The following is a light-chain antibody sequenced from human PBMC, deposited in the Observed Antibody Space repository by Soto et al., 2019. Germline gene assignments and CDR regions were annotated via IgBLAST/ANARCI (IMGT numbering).Light chain of an antibody. J-gene: IGLJ1*01. CDR3: SSYTSSSTYV. CDR2: NVS. V-gene: IGLV2-14*01. Sequence: QSVLTQPASVSGSPGQSITISCTGTSCDVGGYNSVSWYQQHPGKAPKLMIYNVSNRPSGVSNRFSGSKSGNTASLTISGLQAEDEADYYCSSYTSSSTYVFGTGTKGTV. CDR1: SCDVGGYNS.